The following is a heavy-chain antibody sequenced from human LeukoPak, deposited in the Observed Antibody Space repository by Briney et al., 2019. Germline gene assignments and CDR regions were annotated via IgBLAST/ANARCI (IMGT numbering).Heavy chain of an antibody. CDR1: GFTFSSYS. V-gene: IGHV3-23*01. CDR2: ISGGGGVS. J-gene: IGHJ2*01. Sequence: AGGSLRLSCVGSGFTFSSYSMTWVRQAPGKGLEWVSAISGGGGVSDSADSVKGRFTISRDNSKNTLSLQMNSLRAEDTAVYYCSKRANPYWHFDLWGRGTLVTVSS. D-gene: IGHD1-14*01. CDR3: SKRANPYWHFDL.